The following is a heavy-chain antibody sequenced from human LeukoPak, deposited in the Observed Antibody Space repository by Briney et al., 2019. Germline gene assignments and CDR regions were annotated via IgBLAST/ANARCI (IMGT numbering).Heavy chain of an antibody. V-gene: IGHV4-30-2*01. CDR2: IYHSGST. J-gene: IGHJ4*02. D-gene: IGHD3-10*01. CDR1: GGSISRGGYS. Sequence: SQTLSLTCAVSGGSISRGGYSGSWIRQPPGKGLERIGYIYHSGSTYYNPSLKSRVTISVDRSKNQFSLKLSSVTAADTAVYYCARASIWFGELSAFDYWGQGTLVTVSS. CDR3: ARASIWFGELSAFDY.